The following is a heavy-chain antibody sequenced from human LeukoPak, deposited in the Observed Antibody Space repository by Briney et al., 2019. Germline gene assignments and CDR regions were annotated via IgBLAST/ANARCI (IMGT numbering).Heavy chain of an antibody. CDR2: INPNSGGT. V-gene: IGHV1-2*02. Sequence: ASVKVSCKASGYTFTGYYMHWVRQAPGQGLEWMGWINPNSGGTNYAQKFQARVTMTRDTSISTAYMELSRLRSDDTAVYYCARQSCSGGSCYSGWFDPWGQGTLVTVSS. J-gene: IGHJ5*02. CDR1: GYTFTGYY. CDR3: ARQSCSGGSCYSGWFDP. D-gene: IGHD2-15*01.